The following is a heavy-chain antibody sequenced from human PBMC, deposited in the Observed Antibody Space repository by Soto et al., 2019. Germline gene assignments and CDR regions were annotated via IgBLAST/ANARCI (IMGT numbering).Heavy chain of an antibody. D-gene: IGHD2-15*01. J-gene: IGHJ3*02. Sequence: SVKVSCKASGYTFTSYAMHWVLQAPGQRLEWMGWIIPIFGTANYAQKFQGRVTITADESTSTAYMELSSLRSEDTAVYYCARDRGLKNIVVVVAATRSHAFDIWGQGTMVTVSS. CDR3: ARDRGLKNIVVVVAATRSHAFDI. CDR2: IIPIFGTA. CDR1: GYTFTSYA. V-gene: IGHV1-69*13.